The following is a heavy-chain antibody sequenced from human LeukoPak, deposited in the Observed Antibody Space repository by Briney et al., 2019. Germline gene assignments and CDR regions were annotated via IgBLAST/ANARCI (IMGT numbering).Heavy chain of an antibody. CDR2: INPAVGAT. V-gene: IGHV1-46*01. CDR1: GYSFTDYY. J-gene: IGHJ4*02. Sequence: GASVNVSCKASGYSFTDYYVHWVRQAPGQGLEWMAIINPAVGATIYAQKFQGRVTVTGGSSTSIVYLELSGLRSDDTARYYCARDLLRGSYYTPDYWGQGTLVTVSS. CDR3: ARDLLRGSYYTPDY. D-gene: IGHD1-26*01.